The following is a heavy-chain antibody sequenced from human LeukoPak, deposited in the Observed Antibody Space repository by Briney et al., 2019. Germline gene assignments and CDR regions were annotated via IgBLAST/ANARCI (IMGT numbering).Heavy chain of an antibody. CDR2: IIPIFGTA. D-gene: IGHD3-3*01. Sequence: ASVTVSCKASGGTFSSYAISWVRQAPGQALEWMGGIIPIFGTANYAQKFQGGVTITADESTSTAYMELSSLRSEETAVYYCARVRHYDLNWFDPWGQGTLVTVSS. CDR1: GGTFSSYA. V-gene: IGHV1-69*13. J-gene: IGHJ5*02. CDR3: ARVRHYDLNWFDP.